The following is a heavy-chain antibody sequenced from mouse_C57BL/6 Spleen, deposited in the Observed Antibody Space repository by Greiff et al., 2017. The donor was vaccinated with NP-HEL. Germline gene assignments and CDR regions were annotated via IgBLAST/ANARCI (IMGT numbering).Heavy chain of an antibody. Sequence: VKLMESGPGLVQPSQSLSITCTVSGFSLTSYGVHWVRQSPGKGLEWLGVIWRGGSTDYNAAFMSRLSITKDNSKSQVFFKMNSLQADDTAIYYCAGHYYGNYEDYAMDYWGQGTSVTVSS. CDR1: GFSLTSYG. V-gene: IGHV2-5*01. CDR3: AGHYYGNYEDYAMDY. D-gene: IGHD2-1*01. J-gene: IGHJ4*01. CDR2: IWRGGST.